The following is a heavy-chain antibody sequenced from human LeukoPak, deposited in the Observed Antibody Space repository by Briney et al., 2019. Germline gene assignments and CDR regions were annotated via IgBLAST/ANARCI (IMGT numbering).Heavy chain of an antibody. D-gene: IGHD6-13*01. CDR2: INPSSGST. V-gene: IGHV1-46*01. CDR1: GYTFITYY. CDR3: ARGGVAAAGTFDY. J-gene: IGHJ4*02. Sequence: ASVKVSCKASGYTFITYYMHWVRQAPGQGLEWMGIINPSSGSTSYAQKFQGRVTMTRDTSTSTVYMELSSLRSEDTAVYYCARGGVAAAGTFDYGGQGPLVTVSS.